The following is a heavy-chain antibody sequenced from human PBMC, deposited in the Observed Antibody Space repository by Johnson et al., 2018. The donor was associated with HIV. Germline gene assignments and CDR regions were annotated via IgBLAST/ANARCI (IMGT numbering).Heavy chain of an antibody. CDR1: GFTLSHYG. V-gene: IGHV3-30*18. CDR3: AKGCFITETKDAFDI. D-gene: IGHD1-7*01. Sequence: QVQLMESGGGVVQPGRSLRLSCAVSGFTLSHYGMHWVRQAPGKGLEWVAVIAYDGSNKYYEDSVKGLFRISRDNSKNTLYLQMNSLRPEDTAVYYCAKGCFITETKDAFDIWGQGTMVTVSS. J-gene: IGHJ3*02. CDR2: IAYDGSNK.